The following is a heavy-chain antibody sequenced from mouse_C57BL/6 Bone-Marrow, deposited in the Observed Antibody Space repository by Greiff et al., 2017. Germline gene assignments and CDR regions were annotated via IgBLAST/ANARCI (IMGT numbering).Heavy chain of an antibody. J-gene: IGHJ1*03. D-gene: IGHD1-1*01. CDR1: GYTFTSYW. CDR2: IHPNSGGT. CDR3: ARGGLLYGSSPFWYFDV. Sequence: VQLQQSGAELVKPGASVKLSCKASGYTFTSYWMHWVKRRPGQGLEWIGVIHPNSGGTNYNEKFKSKSTLTVDKSSSTAYMQRSSLTSEDSAVYYCARGGLLYGSSPFWYFDVWGTGTTVTVSS. V-gene: IGHV1-64*01.